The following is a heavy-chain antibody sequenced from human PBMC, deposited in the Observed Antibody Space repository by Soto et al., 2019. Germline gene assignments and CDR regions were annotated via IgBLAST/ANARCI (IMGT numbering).Heavy chain of an antibody. CDR3: ARDSGYCSGGSCYPSPAGMDV. D-gene: IGHD2-15*01. CDR1: GFTFSSYD. V-gene: IGHV3-13*01. J-gene: IGHJ6*02. Sequence: PGGSLRLSCAASGFTFSSYDMHWVRQATGKGLEWVSAIGTAGDTYYPGSVKGRFTISRENAKNSLYLQMNSLRAEDTAVYYCARDSGYCSGGSCYPSPAGMDVWGQGTTVTVSS. CDR2: IGTAGDT.